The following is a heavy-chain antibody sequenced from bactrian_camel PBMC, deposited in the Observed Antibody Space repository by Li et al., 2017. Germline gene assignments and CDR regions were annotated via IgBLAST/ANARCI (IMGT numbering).Heavy chain of an antibody. V-gene: IGHV3-2*01. Sequence: HVQLVESGGGLVQPGGSLRLSCKASEFAFRDYYVTWVRQAPGQGLEWVSSINSTGSRTYYTDSVKGRFTISKDKAKDTVYLQMNNLKPEDTAMYSCKTVSPVLGLYFRQCDNYWGQGTQVTVS. CDR1: EFAFRDYY. CDR2: INSTGSRT. CDR3: KTVSPVLGLYFRQCDNY. D-gene: IGHD1*01. J-gene: IGHJ4*01.